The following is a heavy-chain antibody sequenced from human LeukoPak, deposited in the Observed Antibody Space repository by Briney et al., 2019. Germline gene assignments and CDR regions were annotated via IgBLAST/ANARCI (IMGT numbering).Heavy chain of an antibody. Sequence: PGGSLRLSCAASGFTFSSYSMNWVRQAPGKGLEWVSSISSSSSYIYYADSVKGRFTISRDNAKNSLYLQMNSLRAEDTAVYYCARDGGYCSSTSCLYYMDVWGKGTTVTVSS. V-gene: IGHV3-21*01. CDR2: ISSSSSYI. CDR3: ARDGGYCSSTSCLYYMDV. CDR1: GFTFSSYS. D-gene: IGHD2-2*01. J-gene: IGHJ6*03.